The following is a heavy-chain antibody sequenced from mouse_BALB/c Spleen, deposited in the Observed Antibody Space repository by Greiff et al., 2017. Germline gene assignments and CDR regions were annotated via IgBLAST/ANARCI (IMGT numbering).Heavy chain of an antibody. V-gene: IGHV14-3*02. D-gene: IGHD1-1*01. CDR1: GFNIKDTY. Sequence: VQLQQSGAELVKPGASVKLSCTASGFNIKDTYMHWVKQRPEQGLEWIGRIDPANGNTKYDPKFQGKATITADTSSNTAYLQLSSLTSEDTAVYYCAREKTSDYGSSYPYAMDYWGQGTSVTVSS. CDR3: AREKTSDYGSSYPYAMDY. J-gene: IGHJ4*01. CDR2: IDPANGNT.